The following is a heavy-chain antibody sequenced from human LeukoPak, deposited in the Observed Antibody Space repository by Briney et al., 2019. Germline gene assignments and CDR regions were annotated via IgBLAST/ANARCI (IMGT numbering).Heavy chain of an antibody. CDR3: ARYILYGIPNYYGMDV. D-gene: IGHD4-17*01. Sequence: GGSLRLSCAASGFTFSSYSMNWVRQAPGKGLEWVSYISSSSSTIYYADSVKGRFTISRDNAKNSLYLQMNSLRAEDTAVYYCARYILYGIPNYYGMDVWGQGTTVTVSS. CDR2: ISSSSSTI. V-gene: IGHV3-48*04. J-gene: IGHJ6*02. CDR1: GFTFSSYS.